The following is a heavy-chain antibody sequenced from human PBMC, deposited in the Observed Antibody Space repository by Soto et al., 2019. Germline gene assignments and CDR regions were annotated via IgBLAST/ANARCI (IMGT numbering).Heavy chain of an antibody. CDR1: GGSFGGYY. J-gene: IGHJ3*02. CDR2: INPSGST. CDR3: ARDKARSDAFDI. D-gene: IGHD6-6*01. V-gene: IGHV4-34*01. Sequence: SETLSLTCAVYGGSFGGYYLSWIRRPRGKGLEWIGEINPSGSTHYNAPLKSRVTIAVDTSKHQFSLKLSSVTAADTAVYYCARDKARSDAFDIWGQGTMVTVSS.